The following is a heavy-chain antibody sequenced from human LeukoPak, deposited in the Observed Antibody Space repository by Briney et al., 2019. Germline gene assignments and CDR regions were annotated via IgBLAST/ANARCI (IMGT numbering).Heavy chain of an antibody. Sequence: GSLRLSCAASGFTVSTNCMTWVRQPPGKGLEWIGEISHSGSTNYNPSLKSRVIISVDKSKNQFSLKVSSVTAADTAVYYCARYRGDYSQLLDYWGQGTLVTVSS. CDR3: ARYRGDYSQLLDY. CDR1: GFTVSTNC. CDR2: ISHSGST. J-gene: IGHJ4*02. D-gene: IGHD4-17*01. V-gene: IGHV4-4*02.